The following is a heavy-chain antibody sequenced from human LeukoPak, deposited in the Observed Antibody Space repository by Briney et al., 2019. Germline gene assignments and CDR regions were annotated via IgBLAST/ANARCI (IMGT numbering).Heavy chain of an antibody. CDR2: IYYSGST. D-gene: IGHD4-17*01. CDR3: ARWLRNYGYDAFDI. CDR1: GGSISSYY. Sequence: SETLSLTCTVSGGSISSYYWSWIRQPPGKGLEWIGYIYYSGSTNYNPSLKSRVTISVDTSKNQFSLKLSSVTAADTAVYYCARWLRNYGYDAFDIWGQGTMVTVSS. J-gene: IGHJ3*02. V-gene: IGHV4-59*08.